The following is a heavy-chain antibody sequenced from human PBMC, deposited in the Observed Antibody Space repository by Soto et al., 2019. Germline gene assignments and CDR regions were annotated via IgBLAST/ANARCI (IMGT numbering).Heavy chain of an antibody. J-gene: IGHJ6*02. V-gene: IGHV4-4*02. CDR2: IYHSGTT. CDR3: ARAATVTTNYFYYGMDL. Sequence: QVKLQESGPGLVKPSGTLSLTCAVSGGSTTNSNWWSWVRQSPGKGLEWIGEIYHSGTTNYNPSLKSRVTISIDNSKNQFSLRLSSVTAADTAVYYCARAATVTTNYFYYGMDLWGQGTTVTVSS. CDR1: GGSTTNSNW. D-gene: IGHD4-17*01.